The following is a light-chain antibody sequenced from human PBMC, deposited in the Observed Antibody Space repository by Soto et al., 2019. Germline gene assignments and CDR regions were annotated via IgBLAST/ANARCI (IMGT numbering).Light chain of an antibody. Sequence: DIQLTQSPSSLSASVRDRVTITCRASQSVTTYLNWYQQKPGKPPKLLIFAASSLQDGVPSRFSGSGSGTVFTLTINSLHPEDFATYYCQQSFSEPPLSFGGGTRVEVK. J-gene: IGKJ4*01. CDR1: QSVTTY. CDR3: QQSFSEPPLS. V-gene: IGKV1-39*01. CDR2: AAS.